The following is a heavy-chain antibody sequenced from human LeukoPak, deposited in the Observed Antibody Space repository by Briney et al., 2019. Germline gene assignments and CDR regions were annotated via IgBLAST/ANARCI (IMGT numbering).Heavy chain of an antibody. CDR2: INPNSGGT. J-gene: IGHJ3*02. CDR1: GYTFTGYY. CDR3: ARDLRIAAADDAFDI. V-gene: IGHV1-2*02. Sequence: ASVKVSCKASGYTFTGYYMHWVRQAPGQGLEWMGWINPNSGGTNYAQKFQGRVTMTRDTSISTAYMELSRLRSDDTAVYYCARDLRIAAADDAFDIWGQGTMVTVSS. D-gene: IGHD6-13*01.